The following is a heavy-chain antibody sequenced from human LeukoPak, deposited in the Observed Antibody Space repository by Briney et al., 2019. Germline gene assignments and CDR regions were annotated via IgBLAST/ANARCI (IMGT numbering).Heavy chain of an antibody. D-gene: IGHD6-13*01. CDR2: IYYSGST. CDR1: GGSISSYY. V-gene: IGHV4-59*01. J-gene: IGHJ4*02. Sequence: PSETLSLTCTVSGGSISSYYWSWIRQPPGKGLEWIGYIYYSGSTNYNPSLKSRVTISVDTSKNQFSLKLSSVTAADTAVYYCARYSSSWYLLDYWGQGTLVTVSS. CDR3: ARYSSSWYLLDY.